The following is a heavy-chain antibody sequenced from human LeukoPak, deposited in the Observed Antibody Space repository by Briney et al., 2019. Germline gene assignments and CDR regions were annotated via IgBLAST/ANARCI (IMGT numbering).Heavy chain of an antibody. CDR2: ITWDGDIT. V-gene: IGHV3-43D*03. CDR1: GFTFDDCA. Sequence: GGSLRLSCAASGFTFDDCAMHWVRQAPGKGLEWVSLITWDGDITHYADSVKGRFTISRDNSKNFLYLQMNSLRPEYTALYYCAKGDERGHSYGIIDYWGQGTLVTVSS. D-gene: IGHD5-18*01. CDR3: AKGDERGHSYGIIDY. J-gene: IGHJ4*02.